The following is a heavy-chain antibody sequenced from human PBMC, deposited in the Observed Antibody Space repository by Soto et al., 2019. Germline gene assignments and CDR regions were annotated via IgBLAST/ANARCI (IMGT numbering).Heavy chain of an antibody. CDR2: INYSGNT. D-gene: IGHD4-17*01. J-gene: IGHJ4*02. Sequence: SVTQSSTYPISCNSFSSTNFYWGWIRQPPGKGLEWIGGINYSGNTYYDPSLKSRVTISVDTSKNQFSLKLSSVTAADTAVYYCARGRRTTVTIDYWGQG. CDR1: CNSFSSTNFY. V-gene: IGHV4-39*07. CDR3: ARGRRTTVTIDY.